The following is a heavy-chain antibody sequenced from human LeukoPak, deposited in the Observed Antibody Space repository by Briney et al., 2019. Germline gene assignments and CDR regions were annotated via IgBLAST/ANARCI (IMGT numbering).Heavy chain of an antibody. J-gene: IGHJ6*04. V-gene: IGHV3-33*01. CDR2: IWYDGSNK. Sequence: GRSLRLSCAASGFTFSSYGMDWARQAPGKGLEWVAVIWYDGSNKYYADSVKGRFTISRDNSKNTLYLQMNSLRVEDTAVYYCARGLQVIYGMDVWGKGTTVTVSS. CDR1: GFTFSSYG. D-gene: IGHD2-21*01. CDR3: ARGLQVIYGMDV.